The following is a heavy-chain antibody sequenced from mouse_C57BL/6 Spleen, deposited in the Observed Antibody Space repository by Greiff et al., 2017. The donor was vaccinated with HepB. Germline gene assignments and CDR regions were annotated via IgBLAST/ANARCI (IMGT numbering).Heavy chain of an antibody. Sequence: EVHLVESGGGLVKPGGSLKLSCAASGFTFSSYAMSWVRQTPEKRLEWVATISDGGSYTYYPDNVKGRFTISRDNAKNNLYLQMSHLKSEDTAMYYCARSSSHYYAMDYWGQGTSVTVSS. D-gene: IGHD1-1*01. CDR3: ARSSSHYYAMDY. V-gene: IGHV5-4*01. J-gene: IGHJ4*01. CDR2: ISDGGSYT. CDR1: GFTFSSYA.